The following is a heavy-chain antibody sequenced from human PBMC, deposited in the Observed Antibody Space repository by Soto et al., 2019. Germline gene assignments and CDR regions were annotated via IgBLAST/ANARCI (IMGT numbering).Heavy chain of an antibody. CDR1: GGSIGNYY. CDR2: IYYSGST. D-gene: IGHD3-10*01. V-gene: IGHV4-59*01. J-gene: IGHJ6*02. Sequence: QVQLQESGPGLVKPSETLSLTCTVSGGSIGNYYWSWIRQPPGKGLEWIGFIYYSGSTNYNPSLKSRVTNSVDTSKNQFSLKLRSVTAADTAVYYCARARDSGAVRYYYAMDVWGQGTTVTVSS. CDR3: ARARDSGAVRYYYAMDV.